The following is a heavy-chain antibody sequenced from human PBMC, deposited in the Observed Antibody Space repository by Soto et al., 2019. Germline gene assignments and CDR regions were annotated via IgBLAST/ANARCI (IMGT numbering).Heavy chain of an antibody. CDR3: AHAYYDFWSGYSSSALYGMDV. J-gene: IGHJ6*02. CDR1: GDSVSSNSAA. D-gene: IGHD3-3*01. V-gene: IGHV6-1*01. Sequence: SQTLSLTCAISGDSVSSNSAAWNWIRQSPSRGLEWLGRTYYRSKWYNDYAVSVKSRITINPDTSKNQFSLQLNSVTPEDTAVYYCAHAYYDFWSGYSSSALYGMDVWRQRTTVTVSS. CDR2: TYYRSKWYN.